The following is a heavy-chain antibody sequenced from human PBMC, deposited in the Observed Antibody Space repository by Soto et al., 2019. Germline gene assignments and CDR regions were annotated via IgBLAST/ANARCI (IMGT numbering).Heavy chain of an antibody. J-gene: IGHJ4*02. Sequence: ETLSLTCSVSGGSVRTGSYHWSWIRQPPGKGLEWIGFIPNNGSPDYNPSLKSRVVVSIDRSKNQFSLKVNSVTAADTAVYFCARIGWGGDSWGQGTLVTVSS. D-gene: IGHD7-27*01. CDR1: GGSVRTGSYH. V-gene: IGHV4-61*01. CDR3: ARIGWGGDS. CDR2: IPNNGSP.